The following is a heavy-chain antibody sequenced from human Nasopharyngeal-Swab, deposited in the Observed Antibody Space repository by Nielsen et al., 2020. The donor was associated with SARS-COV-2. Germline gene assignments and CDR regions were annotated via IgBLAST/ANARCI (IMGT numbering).Heavy chain of an antibody. J-gene: IGHJ4*02. V-gene: IGHV3-30*03. D-gene: IGHD2-21*02. CDR2: ISYDGSNK. CDR3: ARGHNTYCGGDCYSLAPDY. CDR1: GFTFSSYG. Sequence: GGSLRLCCAASGFTFSSYGMHWVRQDPGKGVEGVAVISYDGSNKYYADSVKGRFTISRDNSKNTLYLQMNSLRAEDTAVYYCARGHNTYCGGDCYSLAPDYWGQGTLVTVSS.